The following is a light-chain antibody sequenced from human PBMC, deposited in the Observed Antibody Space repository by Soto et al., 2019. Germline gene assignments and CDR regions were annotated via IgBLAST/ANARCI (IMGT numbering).Light chain of an antibody. CDR1: SSDVGAYDY. CDR2: DVA. V-gene: IGLV2-11*01. J-gene: IGLJ1*01. Sequence: QSALTQPPSASGSPGQSVTISCTGTSSDVGAYDYVSWYQQHPGRPPKLMIYDVARWPSGVPDRFSGSKSGNTASLTISGLQAEDEADYFCCSYAGGYTYLFGTGTKLTVL. CDR3: CSYAGGYTYL.